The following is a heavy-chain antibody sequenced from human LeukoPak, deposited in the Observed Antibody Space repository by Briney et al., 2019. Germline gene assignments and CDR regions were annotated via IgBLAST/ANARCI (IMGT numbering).Heavy chain of an antibody. CDR1: GGSISSYY. J-gene: IGHJ4*02. D-gene: IGHD3-10*01. CDR2: IYYSGST. Sequence: SETLSLTCTVSGGSISSYYWSWIRQPPGKGLEWIGYIYYSGSTNYNPSLKSRVTISVDTSKNQFSLKLSSVTAADTAVYYCARRGYYYGSGRQHFDYWGQGTLVTVSS. V-gene: IGHV4-59*12. CDR3: ARRGYYYGSGRQHFDY.